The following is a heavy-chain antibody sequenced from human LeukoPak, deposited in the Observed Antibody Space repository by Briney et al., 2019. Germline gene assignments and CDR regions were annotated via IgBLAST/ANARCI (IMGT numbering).Heavy chain of an antibody. V-gene: IGHV1-69*06. CDR1: GGTFSSYA. Sequence: ASVKVSCKASGGTFSSYAISWVRQAPGQGLEWMGGIIPIFGTANYAQKFQGRVTITADKSTSTAYMELSSLRSEDTAVYYCARDLGSGSNAFDIWGQGTMVTVSS. D-gene: IGHD2-15*01. CDR2: IIPIFGTA. J-gene: IGHJ3*02. CDR3: ARDLGSGSNAFDI.